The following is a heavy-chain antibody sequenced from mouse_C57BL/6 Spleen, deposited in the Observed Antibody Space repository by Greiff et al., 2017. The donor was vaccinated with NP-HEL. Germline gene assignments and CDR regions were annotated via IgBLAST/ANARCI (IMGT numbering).Heavy chain of an antibody. Sequence: EVMLVESGGGLVQPGGSLSLSCAASGFTFTDYYMSWVRQPPGKALEWLGFIRNKANGYTTEYSASVKGRFTIYRDNSQSILYLQMNALRAEDSATYYCARSGSSHYYAMDYWGQGTSVTVSS. CDR2: IRNKANGYTT. CDR3: ARSGSSHYYAMDY. V-gene: IGHV7-3*01. J-gene: IGHJ4*01. CDR1: GFTFTDYY. D-gene: IGHD1-1*01.